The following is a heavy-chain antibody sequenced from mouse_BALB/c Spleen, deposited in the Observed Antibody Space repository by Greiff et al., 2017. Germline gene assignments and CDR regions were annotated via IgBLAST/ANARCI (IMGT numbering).Heavy chain of an antibody. J-gene: IGHJ4*01. CDR1: SYTFTDYA. Sequence: QVQLQQSGPELVRPGVSVKISCKGSSYTFTDYAMHWVKQSHAKSLEWIGVISTYYGNTNYNQKFKGKATMTVDKSSSTAYMELARLTSEDSAVYYCARSAVVHAMDYWGQGTSVTVAS. CDR3: ARSAVVHAMDY. V-gene: IGHV1-67*01. D-gene: IGHD1-1*01. CDR2: ISTYYGNT.